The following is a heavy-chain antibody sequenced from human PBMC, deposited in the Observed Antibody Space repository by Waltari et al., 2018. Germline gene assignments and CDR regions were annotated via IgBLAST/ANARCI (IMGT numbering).Heavy chain of an antibody. CDR3: ARQEGQQLVLYDH. CDR1: GGSISRTSYY. Sequence: QLLLQESGPGLLKPSETLSLTCSVSGGSISRTSYYWAWIRQPPGKGLEWIGSTYYSGDGYFNPSLESRVTSSVDTSKNQFSLNLASLTAKDTAVYYCARQEGQQLVLYDHWGQGVLVTVSS. V-gene: IGHV4-39*01. CDR2: TYYSGDG. D-gene: IGHD6-13*01. J-gene: IGHJ4*02.